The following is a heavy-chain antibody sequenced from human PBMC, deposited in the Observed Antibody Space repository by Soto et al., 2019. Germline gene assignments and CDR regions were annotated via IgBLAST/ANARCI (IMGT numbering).Heavy chain of an antibody. CDR1: GFTFSSYG. CDR2: IWYDGSNK. J-gene: IGHJ6*03. V-gene: IGHV3-33*08. CDR3: ARADPHYYYYYMDV. Sequence: GGSLRLSCAASGFTFSSYGMHWVRQAPGKGLEWVAVIWYDGSNKYYADSVKGRFTISRDNSKNTLYLQMNSLRAEDTAVYYCARADPHYYYYYMDVWGKGTTVTVSS.